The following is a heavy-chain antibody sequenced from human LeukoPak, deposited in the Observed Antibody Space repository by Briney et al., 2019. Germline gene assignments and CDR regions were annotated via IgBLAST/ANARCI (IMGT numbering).Heavy chain of an antibody. J-gene: IGHJ4*02. V-gene: IGHV4-34*01. Sequence: SETLSLTCAVYGGSFSGYYWSWIRQPPGKGLEWIGEINHSGSTNYNPSLKSRVTISVDTSKNQFSLKLSSVTAADTAVYYCARHPRFGTTTNFPFDYWGQGTLVTVSS. D-gene: IGHD3-10*01. CDR2: INHSGST. CDR3: ARHPRFGTTTNFPFDY. CDR1: GGSFSGYY.